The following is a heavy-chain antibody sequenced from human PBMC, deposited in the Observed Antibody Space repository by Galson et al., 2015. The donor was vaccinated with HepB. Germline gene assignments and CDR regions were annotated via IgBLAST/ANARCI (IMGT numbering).Heavy chain of an antibody. J-gene: IGHJ6*03. V-gene: IGHV3-23*01. D-gene: IGHD3-22*01. Sequence: SLRLSCAASGFTFSSYAMSWVRQAPGKGLEWVSAISGSGGSTYYADSVKGRFTISRDNSKNTLYLQMNSLRAEDTAVYYCAKGTGYDSSGYYGGVFDYYYYYMDVWGKGTTVTVSS. CDR3: AKGTGYDSSGYYGGVFDYYYYYMDV. CDR2: ISGSGGST. CDR1: GFTFSSYA.